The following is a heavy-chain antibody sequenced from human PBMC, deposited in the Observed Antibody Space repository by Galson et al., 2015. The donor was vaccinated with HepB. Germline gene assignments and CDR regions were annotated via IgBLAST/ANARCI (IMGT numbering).Heavy chain of an antibody. V-gene: IGHV3-7*03. CDR3: ARVGLDGWIQLWLTLDY. CDR1: GFTFSSYW. CDR2: IKQDGSEK. Sequence: LRLSCAASGFTFSSYWMSWVRQAPGKGLEWVANIKQDGSEKYYVDSVKGRFTISRDNAKNSLYLQMNSLRAEDTAVYYCARVGLDGWIQLWLTLDYWGQGTLVTVSS. D-gene: IGHD5-18*01. J-gene: IGHJ4*02.